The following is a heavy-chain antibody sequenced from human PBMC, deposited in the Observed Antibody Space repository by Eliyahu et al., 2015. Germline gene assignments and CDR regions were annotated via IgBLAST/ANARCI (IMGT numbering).Heavy chain of an antibody. J-gene: IGHJ5*02. Sequence: QVQLVQSGAEVKKPGASVKVSCKASGYTFXSYAMHXVXQAPXQRLEWMGWINAGNGNTKYSQKFQGRVTITRDTSASTAYMELSSPRSEDTAVYYCARERITMVRGVIRGWFDPWGQGTLVTVSS. V-gene: IGHV1-3*01. D-gene: IGHD3-10*01. CDR2: INAGNGNT. CDR1: GYTFXSYA. CDR3: ARERITMVRGVIRGWFDP.